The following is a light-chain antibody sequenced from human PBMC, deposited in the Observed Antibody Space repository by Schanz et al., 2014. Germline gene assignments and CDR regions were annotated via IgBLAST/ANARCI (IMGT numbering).Light chain of an antibody. CDR3: GAWDTTLSEFV. J-gene: IGLJ1*01. CDR2: DVS. CDR1: SSDVGGYNY. Sequence: QSALTQPRSVSGSPGQSVTISCTGTSSDVGGYNYVSWYQQHPGKAPKLMIYDVSKRPSGVPDRFSGSKSGTSATLDITGLQTGDEADYYCGAWDTTLSEFVFGTGTKVTVL. V-gene: IGLV2-11*01.